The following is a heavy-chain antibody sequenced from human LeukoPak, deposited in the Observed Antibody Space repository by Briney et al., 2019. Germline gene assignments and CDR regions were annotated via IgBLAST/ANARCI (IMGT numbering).Heavy chain of an antibody. J-gene: IGHJ3*02. V-gene: IGHV3-7*03. CDR1: GFTLNNYW. D-gene: IGHD5-18*01. CDR2: IQKDGSEA. Sequence: GGSLRLSCTASGFTLNNYWMTWVRQAPGKGLEWVAKIQKDGSEAYYVDSMKGRFTVSRDNAENSLYLQMNSLRAEDMALYYCAKGLGDTALFPFDIWGQGTMVTVSS. CDR3: AKGLGDTALFPFDI.